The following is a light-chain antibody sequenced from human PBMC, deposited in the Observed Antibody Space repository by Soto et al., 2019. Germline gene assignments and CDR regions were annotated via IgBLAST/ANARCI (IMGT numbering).Light chain of an antibody. V-gene: IGKV3-15*01. CDR1: QSVSSN. CDR2: GAS. J-gene: IGKJ5*01. CDR3: QQYNNWPPIT. Sequence: EIVLTQSPGTLSLSPGERATLSCRASQSVSSNLAWYQQKPGQAPRLPIYGASTRATGIPARFSGSGSGTEFTLTISSPQSEDFAVYYCQQYNNWPPITFGQGTRLEIK.